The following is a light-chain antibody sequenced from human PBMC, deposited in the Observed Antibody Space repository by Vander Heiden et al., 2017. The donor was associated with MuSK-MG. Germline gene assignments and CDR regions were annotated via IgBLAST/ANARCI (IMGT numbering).Light chain of an antibody. J-gene: IGKJ1*01. CDR3: QQSETTPWT. CDR1: QGISSY. Sequence: DLQMTQSPSSLSAAVGDRVTITCRASQGISSYLNWYQQKPWKAPKLLIYAASSLQSGVPSSFSGSGSGTDFTLTISSLQPEDFATYYCQQSETTPWTFGQGTQVEIK. CDR2: AAS. V-gene: IGKV1-39*01.